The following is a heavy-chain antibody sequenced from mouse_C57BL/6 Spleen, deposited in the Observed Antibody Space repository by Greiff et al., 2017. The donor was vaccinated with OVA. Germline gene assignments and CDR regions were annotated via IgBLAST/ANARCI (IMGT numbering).Heavy chain of an antibody. CDR1: GYSFTGYY. J-gene: IGHJ3*01. CDR2: INPSTGGT. D-gene: IGHD3-2*02. CDR3: ASSDSSGTAWFAY. V-gene: IGHV1-42*01. Sequence: VQLQQSGPELVKPGASVKISCKASGYSFTGYYMNWVKQSPEKSLEWIGEINPSTGGTTSNQQFKAKATLTVDKSSSTAYMQLKSLTSEDSAFHYCASSDSSGTAWFAYWGQGTLVTVSA.